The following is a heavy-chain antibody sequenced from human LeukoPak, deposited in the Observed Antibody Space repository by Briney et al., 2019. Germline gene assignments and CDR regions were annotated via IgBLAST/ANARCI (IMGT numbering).Heavy chain of an antibody. CDR2: IHYSGST. V-gene: IGHV4-39*01. CDR3: ARLRSGSSLNS. Sequence: PSETLSLTCTVSGDSIRKSSYYWVWIRQPPGKGLEWIGSIHYSGSTYYNPSLKSRVAKSIDTSKNQFSLKLSSVTAADTAVYYCARLRSGSSLNSWGQGTLVTVSS. CDR1: GDSIRKSSYY. J-gene: IGHJ4*02. D-gene: IGHD3-10*01.